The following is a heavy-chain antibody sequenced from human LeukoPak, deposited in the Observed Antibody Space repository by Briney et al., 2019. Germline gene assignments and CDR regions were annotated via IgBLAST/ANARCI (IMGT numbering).Heavy chain of an antibody. V-gene: IGHV4-4*07. D-gene: IGHD1-26*01. J-gene: IGHJ6*03. CDR2: IDTSGST. CDR3: ARGQWELLRDNYIDV. CDR1: GGAITSFY. Sequence: PSETLTLTCTVSGGAITSFYWNWIRQPAGKGLGWIGRIDTSGSTNYNPSLKSRVTMSVDTSKNQFSLRLSSVTAADTAVYYCARGQWELLRDNYIDVRGEGTTGAVSS.